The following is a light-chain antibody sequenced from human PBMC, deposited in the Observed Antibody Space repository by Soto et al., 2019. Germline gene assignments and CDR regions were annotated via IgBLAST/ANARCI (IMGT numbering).Light chain of an antibody. V-gene: IGLV2-14*01. CDR1: SSDIGRYKY. Sequence: QSALTQPASVSGSPGQSITIFCTGTSSDIGRYKYVSWYQQHPGKAPKLLIFEVSNRPSGVSNLFSGSKSDNTASLTISGLQTEDEADYYCLSYRTSSTLIFGGGTKLTVL. CDR3: LSYRTSSTLI. CDR2: EVS. J-gene: IGLJ2*01.